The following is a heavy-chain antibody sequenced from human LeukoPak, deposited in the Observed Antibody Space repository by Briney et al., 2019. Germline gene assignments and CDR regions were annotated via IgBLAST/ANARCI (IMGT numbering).Heavy chain of an antibody. Sequence: GRSLRLSCTASGFTFGDYAMSWFRQAPGKGLEWVGFIRSKAYGGTTGYAASVKGRFTISRDDSKSIAYLQMNSLKTEDTAVYYCTRDLNGDYGFAFDIWGQGTVVTVSS. CDR3: TRDLNGDYGFAFDI. D-gene: IGHD4-17*01. CDR1: GFTFGDYA. V-gene: IGHV3-49*03. J-gene: IGHJ3*02. CDR2: IRSKAYGGTT.